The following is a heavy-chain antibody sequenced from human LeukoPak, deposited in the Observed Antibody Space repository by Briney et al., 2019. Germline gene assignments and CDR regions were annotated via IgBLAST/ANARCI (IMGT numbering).Heavy chain of an antibody. V-gene: IGHV4-59*01. D-gene: IGHD6-13*01. CDR2: THYSGST. CDR3: VKISAAGNFFDQ. J-gene: IGHJ4*02. Sequence: SETLSLTCTVSGGSISSYYWSWLRQPPGEGLEWIGYTHYSGSTSYNPSLKSRVIISVDTSKNQFSLQLSFVTAADTAVYYCVKISAAGNFFDQWGQGTLVTVPS. CDR1: GGSISSYY.